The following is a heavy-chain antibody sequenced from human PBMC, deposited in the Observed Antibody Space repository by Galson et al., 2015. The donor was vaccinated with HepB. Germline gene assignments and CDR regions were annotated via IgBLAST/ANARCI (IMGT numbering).Heavy chain of an antibody. CDR1: GFTVSSNY. D-gene: IGHD3-10*01. Sequence: LRLSCAASGFTVSSNYMSWVRQAPGKGLEWVANIKQDGSEKDSVDSVKGRFTISRDNAKNSLYLQMNSLRAEDTAVYYCARGRAGVVSSWGQGTLVTVSS. CDR2: IKQDGSEK. CDR3: ARGRAGVVSS. J-gene: IGHJ5*02. V-gene: IGHV3-7*01.